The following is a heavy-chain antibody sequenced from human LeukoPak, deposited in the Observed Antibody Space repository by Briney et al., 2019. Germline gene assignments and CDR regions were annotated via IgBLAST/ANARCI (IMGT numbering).Heavy chain of an antibody. J-gene: IGHJ4*02. CDR3: ARSNWNYGAFDY. CDR2: IYHSGST. CDR1: NGPIKSYY. D-gene: IGHD1-7*01. Sequence: SETLSLTCAVSNGPIKSYYWSWIRQSPGKGLEWIGYIYHSGSTNYNPSLESRATVSVDTSKNLFSLNLYSVTASDTALYFCARSNWNYGAFDYWGQGTLVTVSS. V-gene: IGHV4-4*09.